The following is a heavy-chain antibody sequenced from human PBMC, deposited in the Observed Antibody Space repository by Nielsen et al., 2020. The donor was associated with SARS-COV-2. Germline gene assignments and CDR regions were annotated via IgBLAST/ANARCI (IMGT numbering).Heavy chain of an antibody. D-gene: IGHD1-14*01. Sequence: RQAPGKGLEWIGRIYTSGSTNYNPSLKSRVTISVDTSKKQFTLKLSSVTAADMAVYYCARGGRGLTAGDYYYYYGMDVWGQGTTVTVSS. CDR3: ARGGRGLTAGDYYYYYGMDV. CDR2: IYTSGST. J-gene: IGHJ6*02. V-gene: IGHV4-4*07.